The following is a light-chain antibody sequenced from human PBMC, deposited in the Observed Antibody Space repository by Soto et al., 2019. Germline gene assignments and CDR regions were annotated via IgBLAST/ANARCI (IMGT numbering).Light chain of an antibody. J-gene: IGKJ1*01. CDR2: DAS. CDR3: QQYDSYSLT. V-gene: IGKV1-5*01. Sequence: DIQMTQSPSTLSSSVGDRVIITCRASQSITTWLAWYQQKPGKAPKLLIYDASSLESGVPSRFSGSGSGTEFTLTISSLQPDDFATYYCQQYDSYSLTFGQGTKVEIK. CDR1: QSITTW.